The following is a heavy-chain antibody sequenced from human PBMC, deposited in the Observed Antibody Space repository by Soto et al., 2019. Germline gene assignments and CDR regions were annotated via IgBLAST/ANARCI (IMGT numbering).Heavy chain of an antibody. Sequence: EVQLEQSGAEVKKPGESLTISCKGSGYSFAGYWITWVRQMPGKGLEWMGRIDPSDSQTYYSPSFRGHVTISAAKSITTVFLQWSSLRASDTAMYYCARQIYDSDSGPNSQYYFDSWGQGTLVTVSS. CDR1: GYSFAGYW. V-gene: IGHV5-10-1*03. J-gene: IGHJ4*02. CDR3: ARQIYDSDSGPNSQYYFDS. D-gene: IGHD1-26*01. CDR2: IDPSDSQT.